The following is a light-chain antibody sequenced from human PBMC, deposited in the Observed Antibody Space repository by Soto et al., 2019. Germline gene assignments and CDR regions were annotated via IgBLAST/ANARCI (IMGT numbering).Light chain of an antibody. V-gene: IGLV2-23*01. CDR1: SNDVGGYNL. CDR2: EGT. J-gene: IGLJ1*01. CDR3: CSYAGGRTYV. Sequence: QSVLTQPASVSGSPGQSIIISCSGSSNDVGGYNLVSWYQHHPDKAPKVIIYEGTKRPSGLSTRFSGSKSGNTASLTISGLQAEDEADYYCCSYAGGRTYVFGSGTKVTAL.